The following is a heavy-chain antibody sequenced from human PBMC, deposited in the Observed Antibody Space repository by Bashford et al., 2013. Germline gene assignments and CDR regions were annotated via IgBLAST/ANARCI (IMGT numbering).Heavy chain of an antibody. D-gene: IGHD6-19*01. Sequence: VRQAPGKGLEWVSSISSASNYIYYAESMRGRFTVSRDNAKNSLYLQMNSLRAEDTAVYFCARDQTGYASGRDDAFDIWGRGTMVTVSS. V-gene: IGHV3-21*01. CDR2: ISSASNYI. J-gene: IGHJ3*02. CDR3: ARDQTGYASGRDDAFDI.